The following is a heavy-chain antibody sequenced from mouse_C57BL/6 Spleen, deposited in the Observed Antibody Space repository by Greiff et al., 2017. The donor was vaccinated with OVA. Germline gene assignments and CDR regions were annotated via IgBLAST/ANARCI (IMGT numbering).Heavy chain of an antibody. J-gene: IGHJ3*01. CDR2: IYPGGGGT. D-gene: IGHD2-3*01. V-gene: IGHV1-80*01. Sequence: QVQLQQSGAELVKPGASVKISCKASGYAFTSYWINWVKQRPGQGLEWIGQIYPGGGGTNYNGKFKGKATLTADKSSSTAYMQLSSLTSEDSAVYFGARSFDDGYPWFAYWGQGTLVTVSA. CDR1: GYAFTSYW. CDR3: ARSFDDGYPWFAY.